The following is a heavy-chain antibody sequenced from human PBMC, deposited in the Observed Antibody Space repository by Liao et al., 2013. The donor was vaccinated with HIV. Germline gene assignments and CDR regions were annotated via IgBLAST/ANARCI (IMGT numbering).Heavy chain of an antibody. V-gene: IGHV4-61*02. CDR2: IYASGST. CDR3: ARARSVTSSFDY. Sequence: QVQLQESGPGLVKPSQTLSLTCSVSGGSIRGGSYYWTWIRQPAGKGLEWIGRIYASGSTNYNPSLKSRVTISVDTSKNQFSLRLSSVTAADTAVYYCARARSVTSSFDYWGQGTLVTVSS. D-gene: IGHD4-11*01. J-gene: IGHJ4*02. CDR1: GGSIRGGSYY.